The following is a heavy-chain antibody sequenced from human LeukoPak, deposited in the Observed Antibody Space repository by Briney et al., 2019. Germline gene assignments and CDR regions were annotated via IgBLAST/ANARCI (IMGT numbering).Heavy chain of an antibody. Sequence: ASVKVSCKASGGTFSSYAISWVRQAPGQGLEWMGGIIPIFGTANYAQKFQGRVTITADESTSTAYMELSRLRSDDTAVYYCASEVGATGGIDYWGQGTLVTVSS. V-gene: IGHV1-69*01. CDR3: ASEVGATGGIDY. CDR1: GGTFSSYA. D-gene: IGHD1-26*01. CDR2: IIPIFGTA. J-gene: IGHJ4*02.